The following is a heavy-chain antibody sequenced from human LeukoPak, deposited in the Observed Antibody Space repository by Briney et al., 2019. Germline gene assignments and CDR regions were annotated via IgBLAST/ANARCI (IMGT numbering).Heavy chain of an antibody. Sequence: PGGSLRLSCTGSGFTFGDYAVTWVRHAPGKGLEWVGFIRSQIYGGTPEYAASVKGRFTISRDDSEGVAYLQMNSLKTEDTAVYYCTRDQTPYYWGQGTLVTVSS. CDR1: GFTFGDYA. V-gene: IGHV3-49*04. CDR3: TRDQTPYY. CDR2: IRSQIYGGTP. J-gene: IGHJ4*02.